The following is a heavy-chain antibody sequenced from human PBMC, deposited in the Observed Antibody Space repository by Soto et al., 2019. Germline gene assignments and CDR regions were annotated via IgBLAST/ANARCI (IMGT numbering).Heavy chain of an antibody. CDR2: ISAYNGNT. CDR1: GYTFTSYG. V-gene: IGHV1-18*04. D-gene: IGHD6-13*01. J-gene: IGHJ6*02. Sequence: ASVKVSCKASGYTFTSYGISWVRQAPGQGLERMGWISAYNGNTNYAQKLQGRVTMTTDTSTSTAYMELRSLRSDDTAVYYCARTTSYSSSWYFYYYGMDVWGQGTTVTVSS. CDR3: ARTTSYSSSWYFYYYGMDV.